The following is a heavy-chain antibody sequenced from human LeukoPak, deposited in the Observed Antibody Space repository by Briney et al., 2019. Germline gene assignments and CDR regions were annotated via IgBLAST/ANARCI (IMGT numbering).Heavy chain of an antibody. CDR3: ARDKDVYFDY. J-gene: IGHJ4*02. Sequence: GGSLRLSCVGTGFTFSTYRVNWVRQAPGKGLEWVSSISSSSSYIYYADSVKGRITISRDNAKNSLYLQMNSLRVEDTAVYYCARDKDVYFDYWGQGTLLTVSS. V-gene: IGHV3-21*01. CDR2: ISSSSSYI. CDR1: GFTFSTYR.